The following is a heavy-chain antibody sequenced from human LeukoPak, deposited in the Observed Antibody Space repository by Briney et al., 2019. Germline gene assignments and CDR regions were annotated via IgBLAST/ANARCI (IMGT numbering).Heavy chain of an antibody. CDR3: ANYDSSGYYGFDY. J-gene: IGHJ4*02. CDR1: GYTFTGYY. CDR2: INPNSGGT. Sequence: ASVKVSCKASGYTFTGYYMHWVRQAPGQGLEWMGWINPNSGGTNYAQKFQGRVTMTRDTSISTAYMELSRLRSGDTAVYYCANYDSSGYYGFDYWGQGTLVTVSS. V-gene: IGHV1-2*02. D-gene: IGHD3-22*01.